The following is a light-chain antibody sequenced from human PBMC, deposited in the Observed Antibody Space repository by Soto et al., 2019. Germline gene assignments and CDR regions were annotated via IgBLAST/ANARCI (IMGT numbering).Light chain of an antibody. J-gene: IGKJ1*01. V-gene: IGKV3-15*01. CDR2: GSS. CDR1: QTVSSN. CDR3: QQYNHWPTT. Sequence: EIVLTQSPGTLSLSPGERATLSCSASQTVSSNYLAWYQQKPGQAPRLLIYGSSSRATGIPDKFSGSGSGTEFTLTFSSLQSEDFAVYYCQQYNHWPTTFGQGTKVDIK.